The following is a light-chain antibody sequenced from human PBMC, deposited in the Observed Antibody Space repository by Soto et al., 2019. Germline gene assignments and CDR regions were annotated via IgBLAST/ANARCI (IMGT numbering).Light chain of an antibody. V-gene: IGKV3-20*01. J-gene: IGKJ5*01. CDR2: GSS. CDR1: QSVSNSY. CDR3: QQYGSSPYT. Sequence: EIVLTQSPVTLSLSPGERATLSCRASQSVSNSYLAWYQQKPGQAHRLLIYGSSNRATGIPDRFSGSGSGTDFTLTISRLEPEDFAVYYCQQYGSSPYTFGQGTRLEIK.